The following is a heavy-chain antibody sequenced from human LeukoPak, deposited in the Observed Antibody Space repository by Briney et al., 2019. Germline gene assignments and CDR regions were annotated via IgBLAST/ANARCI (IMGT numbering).Heavy chain of an antibody. V-gene: IGHV3-30*18. CDR3: AKPPTRRYYDSSGYPARGAFDI. CDR1: GFTFSSYG. CDR2: ISYDGSNK. D-gene: IGHD3-22*01. J-gene: IGHJ3*02. Sequence: GGSLRLSCAASGFTFSSYGMHWVRQAPGKGLEWVAVISYDGSNKYYADSVKGRFTISRDNSKNTLYLQVNSLRAEDTAVYYCAKPPTRRYYDSSGYPARGAFDIWGQGTMVTVSS.